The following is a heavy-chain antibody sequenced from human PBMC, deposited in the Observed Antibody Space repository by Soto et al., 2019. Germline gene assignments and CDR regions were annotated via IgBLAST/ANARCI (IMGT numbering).Heavy chain of an antibody. J-gene: IGHJ5*02. CDR1: GYTFTSYA. Sequence: GASVKVSCKASGYTFTSYAMHWVRQAPGQRLERMGWINAGNGNTKYSQKFQGRVTITRDTSASTAYMELSSLRSEDTAVYYCARDHTILARPDPWGQGTLVTVSS. V-gene: IGHV1-3*01. D-gene: IGHD3-3*01. CDR3: ARDHTILARPDP. CDR2: INAGNGNT.